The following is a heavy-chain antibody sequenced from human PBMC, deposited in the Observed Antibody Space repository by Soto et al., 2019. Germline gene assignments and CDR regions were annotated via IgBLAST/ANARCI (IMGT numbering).Heavy chain of an antibody. CDR3: ARKGGSFYGPFDY. D-gene: IGHD1-26*01. Sequence: GWSLRLSCASSVFTFSDYAMSWVRQAPGKGLEWVSTIRGTDGTTYYADSVKGRFTISRDNSKNMLYLQMNSLRAEDAAIYYCARKGGSFYGPFDYWGQGTLVTVSS. CDR1: VFTFSDYA. J-gene: IGHJ4*02. CDR2: IRGTDGTT. V-gene: IGHV3-23*01.